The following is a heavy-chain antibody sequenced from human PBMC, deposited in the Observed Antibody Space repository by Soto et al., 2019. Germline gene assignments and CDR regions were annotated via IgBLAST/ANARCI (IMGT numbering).Heavy chain of an antibody. V-gene: IGHV4-30-4*01. CDR2: IYYNGST. J-gene: IGHJ6*02. CDR1: GGSISSGDYY. Sequence: SETLSLTCTVSGGSISSGDYYWSWIRQPPGKGLEWIGDIYYNGSTYYNPSLKSRVPISVYTSKNQFSLTLRSVTAADTAVYYCARDYMVRGNYGMDVWGQGTTVTVS. CDR3: ARDYMVRGNYGMDV. D-gene: IGHD3-10*01.